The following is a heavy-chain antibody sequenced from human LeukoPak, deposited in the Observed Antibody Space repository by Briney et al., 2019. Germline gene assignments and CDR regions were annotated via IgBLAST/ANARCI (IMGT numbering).Heavy chain of an antibody. D-gene: IGHD3-9*01. CDR2: INQDGTEK. CDR1: GFTFNTYW. CDR3: ARDLYYFESEGYNASDY. J-gene: IGHJ4*02. Sequence: PGGSLRLSCEASGFTFNTYWMSWVRQVPGKGLEWVANINQDGTEKHYVDSVRGRFTISRDNAKNSLFLQMNSLRAEDTAVYFCARDLYYFESEGYNASDYWGQGTLVTVSS. V-gene: IGHV3-7*01.